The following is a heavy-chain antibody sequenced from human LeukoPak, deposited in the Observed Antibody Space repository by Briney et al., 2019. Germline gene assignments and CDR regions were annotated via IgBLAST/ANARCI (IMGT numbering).Heavy chain of an antibody. CDR3: ARYYGSFDY. CDR1: GGSISSHY. CDR2: IYYSGIT. Sequence: SETLSLTCTVSGGSISSHYWSWIRQPPGKGLVWIWYIYYSGITNYNPSLKSRVTISVDTSKNQFSLKLSSVTAADTAVYYCARYYGSFDYWGQGTLVTVSS. D-gene: IGHD3-16*01. V-gene: IGHV4-59*11. J-gene: IGHJ4*02.